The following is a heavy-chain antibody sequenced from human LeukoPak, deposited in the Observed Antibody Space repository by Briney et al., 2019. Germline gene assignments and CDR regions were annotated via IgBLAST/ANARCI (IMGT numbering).Heavy chain of an antibody. V-gene: IGHV3-30*05. CDR2: ISYDGSNK. D-gene: IGHD3-22*01. J-gene: IGHJ4*02. CDR1: GFTFSSYG. CDR3: ARDVQPQNYYDSSGPPAY. Sequence: PGGSLRLSCAASGFTFSSYGMHWVRQAPGKGLEWVAVISYDGSNKYYADSVKGRFTISRDNSKNTLYLQMNSLRAEGTAVYYCARDVQPQNYYDSSGPPAYWGQGTLVTVSS.